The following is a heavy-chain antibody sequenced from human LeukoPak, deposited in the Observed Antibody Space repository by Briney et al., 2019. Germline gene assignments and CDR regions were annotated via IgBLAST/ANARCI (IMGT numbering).Heavy chain of an antibody. CDR1: GYTFTSYG. CDR3: ARDHLHCSGGSCYSGVFDY. CDR2: ISAYNGNT. J-gene: IGHJ4*02. V-gene: IGHV1-18*01. Sequence: ASVKVSCKASGYTFTSYGIGWVRQAPGQGLEWMGWISAYNGNTNYAQKLRGRVTMTTDTSTSTAYMELGSLRSDDTAVYYCARDHLHCSGGSCYSGVFDYWGQGTLVTVSS. D-gene: IGHD2-15*01.